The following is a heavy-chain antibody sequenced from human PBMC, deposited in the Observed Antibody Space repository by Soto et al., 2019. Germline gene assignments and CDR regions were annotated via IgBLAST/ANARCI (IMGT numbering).Heavy chain of an antibody. J-gene: IGHJ6*02. Sequence: QVQLQESGPGLVKPSQTLSLTCTVSGGSISSGGYYWSWIRQHPGKGLEWIGYIYYSGSTYYNPCLKRRVIISVDTSKNQFSLKRSSVTASDTAVYYCARSGERDITTVTPYYYYGMDVWGQGTTVTVSS. CDR2: IYYSGST. V-gene: IGHV4-31*03. D-gene: IGHD4-17*01. CDR3: ARSGERDITTVTPYYYYGMDV. CDR1: GGSISSGGYY.